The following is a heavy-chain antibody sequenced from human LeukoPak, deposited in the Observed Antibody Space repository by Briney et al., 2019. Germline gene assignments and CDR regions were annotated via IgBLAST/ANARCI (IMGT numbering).Heavy chain of an antibody. CDR1: GFTFSSYS. Sequence: GGSLRLSCAASGFTFSSYSMNWVRQAPGKGLEWVSSISSSSSYIYYADSVKGRFTISRDNAKNSLYLQMNSLRAEDTAVYYCARDDAWDDSSGYHPGAFDIWGQGTMVTVSS. V-gene: IGHV3-21*01. D-gene: IGHD3-22*01. CDR3: ARDDAWDDSSGYHPGAFDI. CDR2: ISSSSSYI. J-gene: IGHJ3*02.